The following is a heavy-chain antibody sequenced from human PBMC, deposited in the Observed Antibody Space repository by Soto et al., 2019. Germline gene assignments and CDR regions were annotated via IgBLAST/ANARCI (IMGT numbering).Heavy chain of an antibody. J-gene: IGHJ4*02. Sequence: PSETLSLTCTVPGGSISNFYWSWIRQPPGKGLEWIGYISYSGNTNYNPSLKSRVSISVDTSKNQLSLNLTSVTAADTAVYYCARAPMVLSRSYFDSWGQGTPVTLSS. CDR3: ARAPMVLSRSYFDS. CDR1: GGSISNFY. V-gene: IGHV4-59*01. CDR2: ISYSGNT. D-gene: IGHD2-8*01.